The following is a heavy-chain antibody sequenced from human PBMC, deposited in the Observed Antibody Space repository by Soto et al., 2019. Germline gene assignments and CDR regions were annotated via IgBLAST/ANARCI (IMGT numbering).Heavy chain of an antibody. D-gene: IGHD3-10*01. Sequence: QVQLVESGGGVVQPGRSLRLSCAASGFTFSSYGMHWVRQAPGKGLEWVAVISYDGSNKYYADSVKGRFTISRDNSKNTLYLQMNSLRAEDTAVYYCAKGPWFGELPFDAFDIWGQGTMVTVSS. J-gene: IGHJ3*02. CDR3: AKGPWFGELPFDAFDI. V-gene: IGHV3-30*18. CDR1: GFTFSSYG. CDR2: ISYDGSNK.